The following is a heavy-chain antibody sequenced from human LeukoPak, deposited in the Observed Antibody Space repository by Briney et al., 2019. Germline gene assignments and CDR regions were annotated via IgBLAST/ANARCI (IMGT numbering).Heavy chain of an antibody. V-gene: IGHV3-33*01. CDR2: IWYDGNTK. CDR3: ARGEAFHYDSSGYPDY. Sequence: AGGSLRLSCAASGFSFSTYGMHWVRQAPGKGLEWVAVIWYDGNTKYYADSVKGRFTISRDKSKNTLYLQMNSLKPEDMAVYYCARGEAFHYDSSGYPDYWGQGTLVTVSS. D-gene: IGHD3-22*01. CDR1: GFSFSTYG. J-gene: IGHJ4*02.